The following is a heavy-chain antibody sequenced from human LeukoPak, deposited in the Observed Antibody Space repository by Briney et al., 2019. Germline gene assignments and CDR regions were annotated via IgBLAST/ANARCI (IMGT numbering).Heavy chain of an antibody. V-gene: IGHV4-59*01. J-gene: IGHJ6*02. Sequence: PSETLSLTCTVSGDSINSYYWTWIRQPPGKGLEWIGYIYYSGSTNYNPSLKSRVTISVDTSKNQFSLRLTSVTAADTAVYYCARDYGSGSYYYYYYYYGMDVWGQGTTVTVSS. CDR1: GDSINSYY. CDR3: ARDYGSGSYYYYYYYYGMDV. CDR2: IYYSGST. D-gene: IGHD3-10*01.